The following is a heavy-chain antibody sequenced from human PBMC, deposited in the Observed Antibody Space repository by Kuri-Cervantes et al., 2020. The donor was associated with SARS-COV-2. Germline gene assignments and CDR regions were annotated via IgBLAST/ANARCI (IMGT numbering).Heavy chain of an antibody. J-gene: IGHJ6*03. D-gene: IGHD5-12*01. CDR3: TRDRRRYSGDTSHFYMDV. CDR2: ISDWSLNI. Sequence: GGSLRLSCAASGFTFRSSHMNWVRQAPGKGLEWISSISDWSLNIYYADSVKGQFNISRDNAKNSLFLQMSSLRVEDTAVYYCTRDRRRYSGDTSHFYMDVWGTGTTVTVSS. V-gene: IGHV3-48*01. CDR1: GFTFRSSH.